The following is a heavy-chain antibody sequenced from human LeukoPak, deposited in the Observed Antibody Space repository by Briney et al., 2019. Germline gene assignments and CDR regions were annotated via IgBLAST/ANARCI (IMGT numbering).Heavy chain of an antibody. CDR3: ARVTTVTTSFHFDY. CDR1: GGSISSGGYY. D-gene: IGHD4-17*01. CDR2: IYYSGST. J-gene: IGHJ4*02. Sequence: KPSQTLSLTCTVSGGSISSGGYYWSWIRQPPGEGLEWIGYIYYSGSTYYHPSLKSRVTISLDTSKNQFSLKLSSVTAADTAVYYCARVTTVTTSFHFDYWGQGTLVTVSS. V-gene: IGHV4-30-4*01.